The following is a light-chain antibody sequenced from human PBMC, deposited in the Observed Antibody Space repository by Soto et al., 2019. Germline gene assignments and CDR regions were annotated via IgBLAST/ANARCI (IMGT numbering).Light chain of an antibody. V-gene: IGKV1-5*03. CDR1: QSISSW. Sequence: DIQLTQSPSTLSASVGDRVTITCRASQSISSWLAWYQQKPGKAPNLLIYKTSNLESGVPSRFHGSGSGTEFTLTISRLQPDHFATYYCQYYNDYCWTFGQGTKVEIK. CDR3: QYYNDYCWT. J-gene: IGKJ1*01. CDR2: KTS.